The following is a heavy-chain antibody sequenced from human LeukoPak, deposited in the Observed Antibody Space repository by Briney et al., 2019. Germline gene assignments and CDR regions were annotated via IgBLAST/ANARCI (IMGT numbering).Heavy chain of an antibody. CDR3: AKESIAAAVWYYYYGMDV. J-gene: IGHJ6*02. V-gene: IGHV1-2*02. CDR2: INPNSGGT. D-gene: IGHD6-13*01. CDR1: GYTFTGYY. Sequence: ASVKVSCKASGYTFTGYYMHWVRQAPGQGLEWMGWINPNSGGTNYAQKFQGRVTMTRDTTISTAYMELSRLRSDDTAVYYCAKESIAAAVWYYYYGMDVWGQGTTVTVSS.